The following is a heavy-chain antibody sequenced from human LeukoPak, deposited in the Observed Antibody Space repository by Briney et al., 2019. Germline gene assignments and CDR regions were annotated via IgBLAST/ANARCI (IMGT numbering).Heavy chain of an antibody. CDR1: GFTFDDYS. CDR2: ISWNSGSI. D-gene: IGHD5-18*01. J-gene: IGHJ4*02. Sequence: TGGSLRLSCAASGFTFDDYSMHWVRQAPGKGLEWVSGISWNSGSIGYADSVKGRFTISRDNAKNSLYLQMNSLRAEDTALYYCAKDIGPPGIQLWLLGGFDYWGQGTLVTVSS. CDR3: AKDIGPPGIQLWLLGGFDY. V-gene: IGHV3-9*01.